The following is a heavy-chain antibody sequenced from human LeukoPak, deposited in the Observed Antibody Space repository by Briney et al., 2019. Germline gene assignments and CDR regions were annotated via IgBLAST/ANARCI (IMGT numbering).Heavy chain of an antibody. D-gene: IGHD3-16*01. V-gene: IGHV1-18*01. J-gene: IGHJ4*02. CDR3: ARDQDDYVWGSHRTRFDY. CDR2: ISAYNGNT. CDR1: GYTFTSSG. Sequence: ASVKVSCKASGYTFTSSGISWVRQAPGQGLEWMGWISAYNGNTNYAQKLQGRVTMTTDTSTSTAYMELRSLRSDDTAVYYCARDQDDYVWGSHRTRFDYWGQGTLVTVSS.